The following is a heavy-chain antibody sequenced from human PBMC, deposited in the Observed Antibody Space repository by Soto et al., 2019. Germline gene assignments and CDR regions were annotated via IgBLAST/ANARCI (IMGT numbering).Heavy chain of an antibody. CDR3: ARRRTGSGSSFDY. V-gene: IGHV3-66*04. CDR2: IYSGGST. CDR1: GLTVSNNY. J-gene: IGHJ4*02. D-gene: IGHD3-22*01. Sequence: EVQLVESGGGLVQPGGSLRLSCAASGLTVSNNYMSWVRLAPGKGLEWVSVIYSGGSTYYADSVKGRFTISRDSSKNTLYLQMNSLRAEDTAVYYCARRRTGSGSSFDYWGQGTLVTVSS.